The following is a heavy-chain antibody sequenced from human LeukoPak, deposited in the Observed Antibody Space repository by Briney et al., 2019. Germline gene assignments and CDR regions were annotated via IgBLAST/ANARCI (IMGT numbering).Heavy chain of an antibody. Sequence: GGSLRLSCAASGFTFSSYWMHWVRQAPGKGLVWVSRINSDGSSTSYADSVKGRFTISRDNAKNTLYLQMNSLRAEDTAVYYCAREHCSGGSCYSFRHYYYYMDVWGKGTTVTVSS. CDR2: INSDGSST. J-gene: IGHJ6*03. V-gene: IGHV3-74*01. D-gene: IGHD2-15*01. CDR1: GFTFSSYW. CDR3: AREHCSGGSCYSFRHYYYYMDV.